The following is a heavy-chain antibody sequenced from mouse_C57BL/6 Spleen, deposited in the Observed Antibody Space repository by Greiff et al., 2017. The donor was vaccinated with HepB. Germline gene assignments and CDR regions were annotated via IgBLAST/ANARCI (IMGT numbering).Heavy chain of an antibody. CDR1: GYAFSSSW. D-gene: IGHD1-1*01. CDR3: ASSLHYYGSSYDWYFDV. CDR2: IYPGDGDT. V-gene: IGHV1-82*01. J-gene: IGHJ1*03. Sequence: QVQLQQSGPELVKPGASVKISCKASGYAFSSSWMNWVKQRPGKGLEWIGRIYPGDGDTNYNGKFKGKATLTADKSSSTAYMQLSSLTSEDSAVYFCASSLHYYGSSYDWYFDVWGTGTTVTVSS.